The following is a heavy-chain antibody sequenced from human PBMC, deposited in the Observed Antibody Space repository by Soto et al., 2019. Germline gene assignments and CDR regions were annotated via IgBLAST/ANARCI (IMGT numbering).Heavy chain of an antibody. CDR1: GGTFSTYT. J-gene: IGHJ4*02. Sequence: QVQLVQSGAEVKKPGSSVKVSCKASGGTFSTYTINWVPQAPGQGLEWMGRIIPLLDVTNNAQRFQGRVTITADKSTSTVYMELTSLTSQDTAVYYCARDSGTVGYDDSWGQGTLVTVSS. V-gene: IGHV1-69*08. CDR3: ARDSGTVGYDDS. D-gene: IGHD3-10*01. CDR2: IIPLLDVT.